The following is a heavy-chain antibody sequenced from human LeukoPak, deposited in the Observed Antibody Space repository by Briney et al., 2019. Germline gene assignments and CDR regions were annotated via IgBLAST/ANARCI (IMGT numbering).Heavy chain of an antibody. J-gene: IGHJ6*03. V-gene: IGHV4-61*02. D-gene: IGHD5-24*01. CDR2: LFSSGST. CDR3: ARTMHYMDV. CDR1: GGSISSGSYY. Sequence: SETLSLTRTVSGGSISSGSYYWNWIRQPAGKGLEWIGRLFSSGSTNYNPSLKSRVTITVDTSKNEFSLKLNSVTAADTAVYYCARTMHYMDVWGKGTTVTISS.